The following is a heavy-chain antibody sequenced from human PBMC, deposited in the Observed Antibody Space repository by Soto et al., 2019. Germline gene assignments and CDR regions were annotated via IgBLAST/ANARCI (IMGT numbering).Heavy chain of an antibody. CDR3: ARRISWYYFDS. CDR2: IFPDDSDI. V-gene: IGHV5-51*01. J-gene: IGHJ4*02. D-gene: IGHD1-1*01. CDR1: GYSFNRYW. Sequence: GESLKISCKASGYSFNRYWIGWVRQLPGQGLEWMGVIFPDDSDIRHSPAFRGQVTISADKSINTVYLQYTGLKASDTATYYCARRISWYYFDSWGQGTPVTVSS.